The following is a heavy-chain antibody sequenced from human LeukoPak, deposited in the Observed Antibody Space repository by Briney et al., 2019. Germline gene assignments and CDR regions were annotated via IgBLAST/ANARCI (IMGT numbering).Heavy chain of an antibody. CDR1: GYTFTDYY. D-gene: IGHD3-10*01. Sequence: ASVKVSCKASGYTFTDYYMHWVRQAPGQGLEWMGRINPNSGDTNYAQKFQGRVTMTRDTSISTAYMELSGLRSDDTALYYCARDVIMVRGVNAFEMWGQGTMVTVS. CDR2: INPNSGDT. CDR3: ARDVIMVRGVNAFEM. V-gene: IGHV1-2*02. J-gene: IGHJ3*02.